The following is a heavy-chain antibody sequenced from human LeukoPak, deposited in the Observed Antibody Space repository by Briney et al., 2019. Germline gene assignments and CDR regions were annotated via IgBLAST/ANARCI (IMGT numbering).Heavy chain of an antibody. D-gene: IGHD1-1*01. CDR2: IYYSGST. CDR1: GGSISSSSYY. CDR3: ARHGTTVTKNKIDY. J-gene: IGHJ4*02. Sequence: SETLSLTRTVSGGSISSSSYYWGWIRQPPGKGLEWIGSIYYSGSTYYNPSLKSRVTISVDTSKNQFSLKLSSVTAADTAVYYCARHGTTVTKNKIDYWGQGTLATVSS. V-gene: IGHV4-39*01.